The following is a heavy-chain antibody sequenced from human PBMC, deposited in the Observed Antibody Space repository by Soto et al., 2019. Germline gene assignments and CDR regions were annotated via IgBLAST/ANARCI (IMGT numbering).Heavy chain of an antibody. V-gene: IGHV4-34*01. J-gene: IGHJ3*02. Sequence: SDTLSLTCAVYGGSFSGYYWSWIRQPPGKGLEWIGEINHSGSTNYNPSLKSRVTISVDTSKNQFSLKLSSVTAADTAVYYCASQYYDILTGYYHHAFDIWGQGTMVTVSS. CDR1: GGSFSGYY. CDR2: INHSGST. D-gene: IGHD3-9*01. CDR3: ASQYYDILTGYYHHAFDI.